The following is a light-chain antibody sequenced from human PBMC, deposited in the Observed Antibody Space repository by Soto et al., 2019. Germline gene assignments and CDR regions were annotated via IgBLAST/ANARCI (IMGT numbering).Light chain of an antibody. CDR3: QQDDSSPYT. J-gene: IGKJ2*01. Sequence: IVLTQSPDTLSLFPGERATLSCRASQSVSSSSLAWYQQKPGQAPRLLIYGASSRATGIPDRFSGSGSGTDFALTIRRLEPEDFALYYCQQDDSSPYTFGQGTKLEIK. CDR1: QSVSSSS. CDR2: GAS. V-gene: IGKV3-20*01.